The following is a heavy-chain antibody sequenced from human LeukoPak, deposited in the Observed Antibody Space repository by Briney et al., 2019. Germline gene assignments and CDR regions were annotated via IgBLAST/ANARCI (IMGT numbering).Heavy chain of an antibody. CDR3: AKGEDGYGYFDY. D-gene: IGHD5-24*01. CDR1: GFAFSTYW. J-gene: IGHJ4*02. V-gene: IGHV3-48*01. Sequence: GGSLRLSCAGSGFAFSTYWMNWVRQAPGKGLEWVSYISSSSSTIYYADSVKGRFTISRDNSKNTLYLQMNSLRAEDTAVYYCAKGEDGYGYFDYWGQGTLVTVSS. CDR2: ISSSSSTI.